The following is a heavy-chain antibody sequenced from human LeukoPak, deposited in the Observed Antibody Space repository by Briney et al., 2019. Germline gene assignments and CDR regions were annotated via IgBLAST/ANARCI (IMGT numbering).Heavy chain of an antibody. Sequence: GGSLRLSCAASGFAFSSYDMHWVRQAPGKGLEWVAVISYDGSGQYYVDSVKGRFTISRDNSKNTLYLQMNSLKAEDAAVYYCARVLSGSYDNYFDYWGQGTLVTVSS. CDR2: ISYDGSGQ. J-gene: IGHJ4*02. D-gene: IGHD1-26*01. V-gene: IGHV3-30*03. CDR3: ARVLSGSYDNYFDY. CDR1: GFAFSSYD.